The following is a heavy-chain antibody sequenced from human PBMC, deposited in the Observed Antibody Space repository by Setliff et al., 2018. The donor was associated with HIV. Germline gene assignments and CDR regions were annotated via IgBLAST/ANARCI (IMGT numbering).Heavy chain of an antibody. CDR3: ARPGKAYDSSGYWGY. Sequence: PSETLSLTCTVSGGSISSGTYYWSWIRQPAGKGLEWIGRIYTSGSTNYNPSLKSRVTISVDTSKNQFSLKLSSVTAADTAVYYCARPGKAYDSSGYWGYWGQGTLVTVSS. CDR2: IYTSGST. V-gene: IGHV4-61*02. J-gene: IGHJ4*02. CDR1: GGSISSGTYY. D-gene: IGHD3-22*01.